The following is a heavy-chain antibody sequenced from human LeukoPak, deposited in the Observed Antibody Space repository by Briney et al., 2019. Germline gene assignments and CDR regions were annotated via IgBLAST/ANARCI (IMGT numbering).Heavy chain of an antibody. CDR2: IYSGGST. D-gene: IGHD3-10*01. Sequence: PGGSLRLSCAASGFTVSSNYMSWVRQAPGKGLEWVSVIYSGGSTYYADSVKGRFTISRDNSKNTLYLQMNSLRAEDTAVYYCARVLFSMVRGEDWFDPWGQGTLVTVSS. CDR1: GFTVSSNY. CDR3: ARVLFSMVRGEDWFDP. J-gene: IGHJ5*02. V-gene: IGHV3-66*01.